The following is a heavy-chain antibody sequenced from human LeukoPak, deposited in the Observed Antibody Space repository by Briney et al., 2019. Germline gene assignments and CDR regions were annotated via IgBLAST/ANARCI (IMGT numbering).Heavy chain of an antibody. D-gene: IGHD6-6*01. Sequence: GGSLRLSCAASGFTFSSYGMHWVRQAPGKGLEWVAVISYDGSNKYYADSVKGRFTISRDNSKNTLYLQMNSLRAEDTAVYYCAKLYSSSSSGGVFDYWGQGTLVTVSS. CDR3: AKLYSSSSSGGVFDY. V-gene: IGHV3-30*18. CDR1: GFTFSSYG. J-gene: IGHJ4*02. CDR2: ISYDGSNK.